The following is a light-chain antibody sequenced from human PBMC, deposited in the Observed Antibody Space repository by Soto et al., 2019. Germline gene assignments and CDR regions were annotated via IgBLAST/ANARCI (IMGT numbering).Light chain of an antibody. CDR3: QESYSTS. CDR1: QYISTY. Sequence: DIRMTQSPSSLSASLGYGLTITFRASQYISTYLNWYQQKPGKAPKLLIYVASNLQSGVPSRFSGSGSGTDFTLTISSLQPEDIATYYCQESYSTSFGQGTKVDIK. J-gene: IGKJ1*01. CDR2: VAS. V-gene: IGKV1-39*01.